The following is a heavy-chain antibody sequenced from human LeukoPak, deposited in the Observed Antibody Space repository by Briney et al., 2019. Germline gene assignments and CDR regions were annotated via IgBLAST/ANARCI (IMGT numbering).Heavy chain of an antibody. V-gene: IGHV3-23*01. CDR1: GFTFSSYA. D-gene: IGHD3-10*01. CDR2: ISGSGVNT. J-gene: IGHJ4*02. Sequence: PGGSLRLSCAASGFTFSSYAMSWVRQTPGKGLEWVSTISGSGVNTYYADSVKGRFTISRDNSNNTLYLQMTSLRRDDTAVYFCAREEYFYNVWGQGTLVTVSS. CDR3: AREEYFYNV.